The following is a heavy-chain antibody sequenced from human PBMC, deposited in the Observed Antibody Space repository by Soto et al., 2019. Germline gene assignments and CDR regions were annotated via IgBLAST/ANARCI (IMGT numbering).Heavy chain of an antibody. CDR2: IIPIFGTA. J-gene: IGHJ6*02. D-gene: IGHD3-10*01. Sequence: SVKVSCKASGGTFSSYAISWVRQAPGQGLEWMGGIIPIFGTANYAQKFQGRVTITADESTSTAYMELSSLRSEDTAVYYCARGRYYGSGSYYNSYYYYGMDVWGQGTTVTVS. CDR3: ARGRYYGSGSYYNSYYYYGMDV. CDR1: GGTFSSYA. V-gene: IGHV1-69*13.